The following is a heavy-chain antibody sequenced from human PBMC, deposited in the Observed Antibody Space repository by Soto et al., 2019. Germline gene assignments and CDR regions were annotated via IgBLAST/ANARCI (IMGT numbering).Heavy chain of an antibody. CDR1: GYTFTGYY. CDR2: INPNSGGT. Sequence: QVQLVQSGAEVKKPGASVKVSCKASGYTFTGYYMDWVRQAPGQGLEWMGWINPNSGGTNYAQKFQGWVTMTRDTSISTAYMELSRMRSDDTAVYSCARDRSSSWGLHLWGKGTTVTVSS. D-gene: IGHD6-13*01. CDR3: ARDRSSSWGLHL. V-gene: IGHV1-2*04. J-gene: IGHJ6*04.